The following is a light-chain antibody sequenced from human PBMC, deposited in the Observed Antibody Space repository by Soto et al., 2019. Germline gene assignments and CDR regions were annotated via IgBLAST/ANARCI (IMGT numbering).Light chain of an antibody. CDR2: AAS. CDR3: QQFGTSPKT. J-gene: IGKJ1*01. CDR1: QGISSY. Sequence: DILLTQSPSFLSSSVGDRVTITCRASQGISSYLAWYQQTPGKATKLLIYAASTVQSGVPSRFSGSGSGTVFTLTISILEPEDFAVYYCQQFGTSPKTFGQGTQVDIK. V-gene: IGKV1-9*01.